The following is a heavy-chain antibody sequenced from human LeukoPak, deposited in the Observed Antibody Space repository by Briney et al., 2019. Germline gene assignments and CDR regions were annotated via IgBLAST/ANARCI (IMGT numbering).Heavy chain of an antibody. J-gene: IGHJ4*02. D-gene: IGHD6-19*01. CDR1: GFTFSIYS. CDR2: ISSSSSYI. Sequence: GGSLRLSCAASGFTFSIYSMNWVRQAPGKGLEWVSSISSSSSYIYYADSVKGRFTISRDNAKNSLYLQMNSLRAEDTAVYYCASRIAVAGTQDYWGQGTLVTVSS. V-gene: IGHV3-21*01. CDR3: ASRIAVAGTQDY.